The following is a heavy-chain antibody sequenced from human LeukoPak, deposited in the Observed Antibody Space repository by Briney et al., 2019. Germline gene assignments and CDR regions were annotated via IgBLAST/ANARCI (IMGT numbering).Heavy chain of an antibody. Sequence: GGSLRLSCAASGFTFSSYAMSWVRQAPGKGLEWVSVIYSGGSTYYADSVKGRFTISRDNSKNTLYLQMNSLRAEDTAVYYCARGWLNFDYWGQGTLVTVSS. CDR1: GFTFSSYA. V-gene: IGHV3-66*01. CDR3: ARGWLNFDY. J-gene: IGHJ4*02. CDR2: IYSGGST. D-gene: IGHD5-12*01.